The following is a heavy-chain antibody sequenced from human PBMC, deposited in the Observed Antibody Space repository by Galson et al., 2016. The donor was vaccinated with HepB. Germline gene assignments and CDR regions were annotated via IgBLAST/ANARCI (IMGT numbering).Heavy chain of an antibody. V-gene: IGHV4-59*01. J-gene: IGHJ6*02. CDR3: ARGNWFGGNYGMDV. CDR1: GGSISGSC. Sequence: TLSLTCTVSGGSISGSCWGWIRQPPGKGLEWIGCIYYTERTNYNPSLKSRVTISVNTSRNQFSLKLSSVTAADTAVYYCARGNWFGGNYGMDVWGQGTTITVSS. CDR2: IYYTERT. D-gene: IGHD3-10*01.